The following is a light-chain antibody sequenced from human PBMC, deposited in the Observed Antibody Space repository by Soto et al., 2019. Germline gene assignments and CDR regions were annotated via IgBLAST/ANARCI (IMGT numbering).Light chain of an antibody. Sequence: EIVLTQSPATLSLSPGERATLSCRASQSLSSFLAWYQQKPGQAPRLLIYDASNRATGIPARFSGSGSGTDFTLTISGLEPEDFAVYYCQQRSNPITFGQGTRLEIK. V-gene: IGKV3-11*01. CDR2: DAS. CDR1: QSLSSF. J-gene: IGKJ5*01. CDR3: QQRSNPIT.